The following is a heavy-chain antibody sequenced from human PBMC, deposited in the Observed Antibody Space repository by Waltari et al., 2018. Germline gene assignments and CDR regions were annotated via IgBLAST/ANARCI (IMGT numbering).Heavy chain of an antibody. D-gene: IGHD3-10*01. V-gene: IGHV4-34*01. CDR2: INHSGST. CDR1: GGSFSGYY. J-gene: IGHJ4*02. CDR3: ARLLLWFGESLPYFDY. Sequence: QVQLQQWGAGLLKPSETLSLTCAVYGGSFSGYYWSWIRQPPGKGLEWIGEINHSGSTNYNPSCKSRVTISVDTSKNQFSLKLSSVTAADTAVYYCARLLLWFGESLPYFDYWGQGTLVTVSS.